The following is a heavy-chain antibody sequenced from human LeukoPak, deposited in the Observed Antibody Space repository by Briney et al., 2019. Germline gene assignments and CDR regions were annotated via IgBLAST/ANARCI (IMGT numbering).Heavy chain of an antibody. CDR3: TRKQVGDTAMVHGDY. Sequence: GGSLRLSCAASGFTFSGSAMHWVRQASGKGLEWVGRIRSKANSYATAYAASVRGRFTISRDDSKNTAYLQMNSLKTEDTAVYYCTRKQVGDTAMVHGDYWGQGTLVTVSS. CDR1: GFTFSGSA. V-gene: IGHV3-73*01. CDR2: IRSKANSYAT. D-gene: IGHD5-18*01. J-gene: IGHJ4*02.